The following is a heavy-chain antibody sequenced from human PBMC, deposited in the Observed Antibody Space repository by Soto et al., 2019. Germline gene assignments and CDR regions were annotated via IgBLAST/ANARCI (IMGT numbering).Heavy chain of an antibody. CDR1: GGTFSSYA. J-gene: IGHJ4*02. D-gene: IGHD2-15*01. Sequence: GASVKVSCKASGGTFSSYAISWVRQAPGQGLEWMGGIIPIFGTANYAQKFQGRVTITADESTSTAYMELSSLRSEDTAVYYCASPSVGRDGLRYPSKFDYWGQGTRGTV. CDR2: IIPIFGTA. CDR3: ASPSVGRDGLRYPSKFDY. V-gene: IGHV1-69*13.